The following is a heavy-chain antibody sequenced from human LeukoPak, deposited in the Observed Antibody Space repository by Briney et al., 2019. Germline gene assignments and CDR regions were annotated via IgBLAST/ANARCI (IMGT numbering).Heavy chain of an antibody. J-gene: IGHJ4*02. Sequence: PGGSLRLSCAASGFTFSNYAMHWVRQAPGKGLEWVAVISYDGSNKYYADSVKGRFTISRDNAKNSLFLQMNGLRAEDTAMYYCARMTRVGTKSKFYFDSWGPGTLVTVSS. V-gene: IGHV3-30-3*01. CDR1: GFTFSNYA. CDR2: ISYDGSNK. CDR3: ARMTRVGTKSKFYFDS. D-gene: IGHD1-26*01.